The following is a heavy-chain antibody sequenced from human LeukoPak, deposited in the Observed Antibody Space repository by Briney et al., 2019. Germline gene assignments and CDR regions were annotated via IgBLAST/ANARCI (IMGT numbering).Heavy chain of an antibody. CDR3: ARDRGSGYDYQYYFDY. Sequence: GGSLRLSCAASGFTFSSYGMHWVRQAPGKGLEWVAFIRYDGSNKYYADSVKGRFTISRDNSKNTLYLQMNSLRAEDTAVYYCARDRGSGYDYQYYFDYWGQGTLVTVSS. CDR2: IRYDGSNK. J-gene: IGHJ4*02. CDR1: GFTFSSYG. V-gene: IGHV3-30*02. D-gene: IGHD5-12*01.